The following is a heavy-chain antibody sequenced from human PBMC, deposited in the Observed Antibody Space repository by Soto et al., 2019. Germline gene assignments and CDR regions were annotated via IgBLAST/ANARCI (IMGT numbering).Heavy chain of an antibody. Sequence: QVQLVESGGGVVQPGRSLRLSCAASGFTFSSYGMHWVRQAPGKGLEWVAVIAYDGSNKYYADSVKGRFTISRDNSKNTLYLQMNSLRAEDTAVYYWAQDKEEAGWYFDYWGQGTLVTVSS. V-gene: IGHV3-30*18. D-gene: IGHD6-19*01. CDR2: IAYDGSNK. J-gene: IGHJ4*02. CDR3: AQDKEEAGWYFDY. CDR1: GFTFSSYG.